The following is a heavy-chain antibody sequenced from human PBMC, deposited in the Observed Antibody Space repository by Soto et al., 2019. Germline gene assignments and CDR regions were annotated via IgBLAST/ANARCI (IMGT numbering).Heavy chain of an antibody. CDR1: GFTFSSYA. V-gene: IGHV3-23*01. CDR2: ISGSGGST. CDR3: AKDLGRVHGSGSSDY. J-gene: IGHJ4*02. Sequence: LSLTCAASGFTFSSYAMSWVRQAPGKGLEWVSAISGSGGSTYYADSVKGRFTISRDNSKNTLYLQMNSLRAEETAVYYCAKDLGRVHGSGSSDYWGQGTLVTVSS. D-gene: IGHD3-10*01.